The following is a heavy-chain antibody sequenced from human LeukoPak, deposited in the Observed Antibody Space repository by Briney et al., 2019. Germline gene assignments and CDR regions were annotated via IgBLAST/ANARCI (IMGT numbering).Heavy chain of an antibody. CDR3: ARIGPSGSGSYFFLDP. D-gene: IGHD3-10*01. V-gene: IGHV3-74*01. J-gene: IGHJ5*02. CDR2: IDSDGSGA. Sequence: PGGSLRLSCAASGFTFSTYWIHWVRQAPGMGLVWVSRIDSDGSGASYADSVKGRFTISRDNAKNTLYLQMNSLRAEDTAVYYCARIGPSGSGSYFFLDPWGQGTMVTVSS. CDR1: GFTFSTYW.